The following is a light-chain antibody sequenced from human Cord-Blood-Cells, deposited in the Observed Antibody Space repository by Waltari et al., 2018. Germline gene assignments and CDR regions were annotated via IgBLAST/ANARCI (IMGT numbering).Light chain of an antibody. Sequence: EIVLTQSPGTLSLSPGERATLSCRASQSVSSSYLAWYQQKPGQAPRLLLYGASSRATGIPDRFSGIGSGTEFTLTISRLEPEDFAVYYCQQYGSSLALTFGGGPKVAIK. CDR2: GAS. V-gene: IGKV3-20*01. CDR1: QSVSSSY. J-gene: IGKJ4*01. CDR3: QQYGSSLALT.